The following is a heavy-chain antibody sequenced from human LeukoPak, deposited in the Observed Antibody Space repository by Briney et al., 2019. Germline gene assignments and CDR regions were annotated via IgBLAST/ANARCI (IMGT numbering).Heavy chain of an antibody. Sequence: SVKVSRKASGGTFSSYAISWVRQAPGQGLEWMGGIIPIFGTANYAQKFQGRVTITADESTSTAYMELSSLRSEDTAVYYCAREYCSGGSCYSDRGMSPYGMDVWGQGTTVTVSS. CDR3: AREYCSGGSCYSDRGMSPYGMDV. CDR1: GGTFSSYA. CDR2: IIPIFGTA. D-gene: IGHD2-15*01. J-gene: IGHJ6*02. V-gene: IGHV1-69*13.